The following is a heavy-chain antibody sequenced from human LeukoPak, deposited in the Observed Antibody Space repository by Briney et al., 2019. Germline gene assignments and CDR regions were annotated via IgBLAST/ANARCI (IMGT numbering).Heavy chain of an antibody. Sequence: GGSLRLSYAASGFTFSSYAMHWVRQAPGKGLEWVAVISYDGSNKYYADSVKGRFTISRDNSKNTLYLQMNSLRAEDTAVYYCARAPGVKDYWGQGTLVTVSS. J-gene: IGHJ4*02. CDR2: ISYDGSNK. D-gene: IGHD7-27*01. CDR1: GFTFSSYA. CDR3: ARAPGVKDY. V-gene: IGHV3-30-3*01.